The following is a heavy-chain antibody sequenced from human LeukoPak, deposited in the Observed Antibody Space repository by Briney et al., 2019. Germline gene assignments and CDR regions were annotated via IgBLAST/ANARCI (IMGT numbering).Heavy chain of an antibody. CDR2: ISSSSKTV. D-gene: IGHD6-13*01. Sequence: PGRSLRLSCAASGFTFSSYEMNWVRQAPGKGLEWVSYISSSSKTVYYADSVKGRFTISRDNARNSLYLQMNNLRAEDTAVYYCARERGYSSSWYTFWGQGTLVTVSS. CDR1: GFTFSSYE. J-gene: IGHJ4*02. CDR3: ARERGYSSSWYTF. V-gene: IGHV3-48*03.